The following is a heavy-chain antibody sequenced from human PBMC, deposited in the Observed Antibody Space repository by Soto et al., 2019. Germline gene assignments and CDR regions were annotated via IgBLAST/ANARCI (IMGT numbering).Heavy chain of an antibody. CDR1: GGTLDSDT. CDR2: IVPVLGTA. V-gene: IGHV1-69*01. CDR3: ARKHCSGGACYFEF. J-gene: IGHJ4*02. Sequence: QVQLVQSGAEVKKTGSSVKVSCRSSGGTLDSDTITWVRQAPGQGLEWMGGIVPVLGTASFAQKFQGRITITADESTSTEYMELSSLRSEDTAVYFCARKHCSGGACYFEFWGQGALVTVSS. D-gene: IGHD2-15*01.